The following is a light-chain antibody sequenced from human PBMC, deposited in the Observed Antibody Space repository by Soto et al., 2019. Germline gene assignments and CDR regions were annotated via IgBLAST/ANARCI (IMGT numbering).Light chain of an antibody. Sequence: QAVVTQEPSLSVSPGRTVTLTCGLSSGSVSTSSYPTWYQQTPGQAPRTLMYNTNTRSSGVPDRFSGSILGNKAALTITGAQADDESDYYCVLYMGSGIWVFGGGTQLTVL. CDR2: NTN. CDR1: SGSVSTSSY. J-gene: IGLJ7*01. V-gene: IGLV8-61*01. CDR3: VLYMGSGIWV.